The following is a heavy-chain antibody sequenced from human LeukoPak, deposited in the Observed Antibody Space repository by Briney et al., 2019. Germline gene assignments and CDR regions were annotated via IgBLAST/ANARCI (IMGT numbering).Heavy chain of an antibody. D-gene: IGHD6-19*01. V-gene: IGHV4-39*01. CDR3: ATNWAGALSYYYYMDV. CDR1: GGSISSSSYY. CDR2: IYYSGST. Sequence: SETLSLTCTVSGGSISSSSYYWGWIRQPPGKGLEWIGSIYYSGSTYYNPSLKSRVTISVDTSKNQFSLKLSSVTAADTAVYYCATNWAGALSYYYYMDVWGKGTTVTVSS. J-gene: IGHJ6*03.